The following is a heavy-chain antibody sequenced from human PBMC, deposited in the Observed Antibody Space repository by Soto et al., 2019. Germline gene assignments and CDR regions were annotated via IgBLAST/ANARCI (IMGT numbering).Heavy chain of an antibody. J-gene: IGHJ5*01. CDR1: GDSISTVDYF. Sequence: TLETLSLTCSVSGDSISTVDYFWAWIRQPPGQALEYIGYIYKSATTYYNPSFESRVAISLDTSKSQFSLNVTSVTAADTAVYFCARGRYCLTGRCFPNWFDSWGQGTLVTVSS. CDR3: ARGRYCLTGRCFPNWFDS. D-gene: IGHD2-15*01. CDR2: IYKSATT. V-gene: IGHV4-30-4*01.